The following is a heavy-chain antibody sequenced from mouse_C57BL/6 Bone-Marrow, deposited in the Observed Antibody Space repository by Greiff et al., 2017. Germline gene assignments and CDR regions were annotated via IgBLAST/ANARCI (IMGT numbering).Heavy chain of an antibody. J-gene: IGHJ3*01. D-gene: IGHD2-2*01. CDR2: IYPRSGNT. CDR1: GYTFTSYG. Sequence: QVQLQQSGAELARPGASVKLSCKASGYTFTSYGISWVKQRTGQGLEWIGEIYPRSGNTYYNEEFKGKATLTADKSSSTAYMELRSLTSEDSAVYFCARGNGYWFAYWGQGTLVTVSA. V-gene: IGHV1-81*01. CDR3: ARGNGYWFAY.